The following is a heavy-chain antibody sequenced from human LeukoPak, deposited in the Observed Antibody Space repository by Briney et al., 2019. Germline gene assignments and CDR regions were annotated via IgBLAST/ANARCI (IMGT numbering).Heavy chain of an antibody. Sequence: SETLSLTCAAYGGSFSDYYWSWIRQPPGKGLEWIGEINHSGSTNYNPSLKSRVTISVDTSKNQFSLKLSSVTAADTAVYYCASNVVVTGTGWFDPWGQGTLVTVPS. V-gene: IGHV4-34*01. J-gene: IGHJ5*02. CDR1: GGSFSDYY. CDR3: ASNVVVTGTGWFDP. CDR2: INHSGST. D-gene: IGHD2-2*01.